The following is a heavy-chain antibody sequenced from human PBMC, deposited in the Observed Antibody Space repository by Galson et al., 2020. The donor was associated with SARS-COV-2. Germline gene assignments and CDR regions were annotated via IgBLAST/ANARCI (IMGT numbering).Heavy chain of an antibody. D-gene: IGHD4-17*01. Sequence: SETLSLTCAVYGGSFNGYYGSWIRQPPGKGLEWIGEINHSGSTNYNASLKSRVTMSVDMSKNQFSLILTSVTAADTAVYYCVRSPSRLRWFRFDYWGQGALVTVSS. CDR2: INHSGST. J-gene: IGHJ4*02. CDR3: VRSPSRLRWFRFDY. CDR1: GGSFNGYY. V-gene: IGHV4-34*01.